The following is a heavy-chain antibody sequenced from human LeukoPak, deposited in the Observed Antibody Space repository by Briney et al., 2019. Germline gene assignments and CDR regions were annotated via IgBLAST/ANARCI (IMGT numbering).Heavy chain of an antibody. J-gene: IGHJ5*02. D-gene: IGHD2-15*01. CDR3: ARANLGRPVGHCSGGSCYSDSSWFDP. CDR1: GGTFSSYA. CDR2: IIPIFGIA. Sequence: SVKVSCKASGGTFSSYAISWVRQAPGQGLEWMGRIIPIFGIANYAQKFQGRVTITADKSTSTAYMELSSRRSEDTAVYYCARANLGRPVGHCSGGSCYSDSSWFDPWGQGTLVTVSS. V-gene: IGHV1-69*04.